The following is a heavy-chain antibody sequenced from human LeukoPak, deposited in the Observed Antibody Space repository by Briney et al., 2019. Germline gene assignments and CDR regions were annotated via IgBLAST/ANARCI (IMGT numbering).Heavy chain of an antibody. CDR1: GYTFTGYY. V-gene: IGHV1-2*02. CDR2: INPNSGGT. CDR3: ARAIFVGYSGFDY. J-gene: IGHJ4*02. D-gene: IGHD1-26*01. Sequence: ASVKVSCKASGYTFTGYYMHWVRQAPGQGLEWMGWINPNSGGTNYAQKFQGRVTLTRDTSISTVYMELSRLRSDDTAVYYCARAIFVGYSGFDYWGQGTLVTVSS.